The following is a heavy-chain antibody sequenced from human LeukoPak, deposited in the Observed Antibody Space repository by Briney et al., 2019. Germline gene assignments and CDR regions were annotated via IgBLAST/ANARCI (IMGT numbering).Heavy chain of an antibody. D-gene: IGHD3-10*01. CDR2: IKQGGSEK. Sequence: GGSLRLSCVASGFTFSDYWMTWVRQAPGKGLEWVANIKQGGSEKFCVDSVKGRFTISRDNAENSLYLHMNSLRAEDTAVYYCARGLWSGTYWGQGSLVTVSS. CDR3: ARGLWSGTY. CDR1: GFTFSDYW. V-gene: IGHV3-7*01. J-gene: IGHJ4*02.